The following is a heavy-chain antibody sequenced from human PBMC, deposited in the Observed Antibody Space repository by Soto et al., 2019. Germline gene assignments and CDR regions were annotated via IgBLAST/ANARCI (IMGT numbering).Heavy chain of an antibody. CDR1: GFTFSSYA. Sequence: EVQLLESGGGLVQPGGSLRLSCATSGFTFSSYAMAWVRQAPGKGLEWVSAISGSGGITYHAASVKGRFSISRDNSRNMLYLQMNSLGAEDTAVSYCARAAHYDFWSGYYYMDVWGIGTTVTVSS. CDR2: ISGSGGIT. D-gene: IGHD3-3*01. J-gene: IGHJ6*03. CDR3: ARAAHYDFWSGYYYMDV. V-gene: IGHV3-23*01.